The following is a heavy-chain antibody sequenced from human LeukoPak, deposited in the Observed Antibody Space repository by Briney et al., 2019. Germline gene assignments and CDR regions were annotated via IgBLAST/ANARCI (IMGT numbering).Heavy chain of an antibody. Sequence: GGSLRLSCTVSGFTVSSNSMSWVRQAPGKGLEWVSFIYSGGNTHYSDSVKGRFTISRDNSKNTLYLQMNSLRAEDTAVYYCAKDRGYYYYHMDVWGKGTTVTISS. CDR3: AKDRGYYYYHMDV. D-gene: IGHD5-24*01. CDR2: IYSGGNT. J-gene: IGHJ6*03. CDR1: GFTVSSNS. V-gene: IGHV3-53*05.